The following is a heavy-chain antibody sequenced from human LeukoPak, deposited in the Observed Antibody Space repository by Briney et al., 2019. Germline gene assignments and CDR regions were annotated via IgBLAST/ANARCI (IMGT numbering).Heavy chain of an antibody. J-gene: IGHJ4*02. Sequence: ASVKVSCKASGYTFTSYGISWVRQAPGQGLEWMGWISAYNGNTNYAQKLQGRVTMTTDTSTSTAYTELRSLRSDDTAVYYCARDDSSQAIDYWGQGTLVTVSS. CDR3: ARDDSSQAIDY. CDR1: GYTFTSYG. CDR2: ISAYNGNT. V-gene: IGHV1-18*01. D-gene: IGHD6-13*01.